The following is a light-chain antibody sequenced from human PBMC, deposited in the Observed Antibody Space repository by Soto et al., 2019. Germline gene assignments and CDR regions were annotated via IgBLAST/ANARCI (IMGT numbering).Light chain of an antibody. Sequence: QSALTQPASVSGSPGQSITISCTGTSSDIGAYNFVSWYQQHPCKAPKLMLYDVNIRPSGVSNRFSGSKSGNTATLTISGLQADDEADYDFTSWTTSPTMIFGGGTELSVL. CDR2: DVN. CDR1: SSDIGAYNF. J-gene: IGLJ2*01. CDR3: TSWTTSPTMI. V-gene: IGLV2-14*03.